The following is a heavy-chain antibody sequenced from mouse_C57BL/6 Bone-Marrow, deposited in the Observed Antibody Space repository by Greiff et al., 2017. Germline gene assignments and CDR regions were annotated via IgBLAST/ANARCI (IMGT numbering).Heavy chain of an antibody. CDR1: GFTFTDYY. J-gene: IGHJ4*01. V-gene: IGHV7-3*01. Sequence: DVKLVESGGGLVQPGGSLSLSCAASGFTFTDYYMSWVRQPPGKALEWLGFIRNKANGYTTEYSASVKGRFTISRDNSQSILYLQMNALRAEDSATYYCARYLRFRGDYAMDYWGQGTSVTVSS. CDR3: ARYLRFRGDYAMDY. CDR2: IRNKANGYTT. D-gene: IGHD1-1*01.